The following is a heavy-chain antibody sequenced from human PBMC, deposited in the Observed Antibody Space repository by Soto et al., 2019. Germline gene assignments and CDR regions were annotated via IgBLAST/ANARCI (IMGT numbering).Heavy chain of an antibody. D-gene: IGHD3-3*01. Sequence: SETLSLTCTVSGGSXSSTSYYWGWIRQPPGKGLEWIGSIYYSGSTYYNPSLKSRVTISVGTSKNQFSLKLSSVTAADTAVYYCARSYDFWSGDYYYYYGMDVWGQGTTVTV. V-gene: IGHV4-39*01. CDR2: IYYSGST. CDR3: ARSYDFWSGDYYYYYGMDV. CDR1: GGSXSSTSYY. J-gene: IGHJ6*02.